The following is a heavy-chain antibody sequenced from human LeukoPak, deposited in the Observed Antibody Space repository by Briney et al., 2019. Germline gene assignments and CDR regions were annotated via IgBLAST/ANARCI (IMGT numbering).Heavy chain of an antibody. CDR2: INTNTGNP. Sequence: ASVKVSCKASGYTFTSYAMNWVRQAPGQGLEWMGWINTNTGNPTYAQGFTGRFVFSLDTSVSTAYLQISSLKAEDTAVYYCARDLGDLRLHFEGFDPWGQGTLVTVSS. J-gene: IGHJ5*02. V-gene: IGHV7-4-1*02. CDR3: ARDLGDLRLHFEGFDP. D-gene: IGHD3-9*01. CDR1: GYTFTSYA.